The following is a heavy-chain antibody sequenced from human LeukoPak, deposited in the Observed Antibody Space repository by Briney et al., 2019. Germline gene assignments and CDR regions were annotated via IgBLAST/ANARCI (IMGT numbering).Heavy chain of an antibody. CDR2: IYSGGST. CDR3: AREGYSSSSSYFDY. Sequence: PGGSLRLSCAASGSTVSSNYMSWVRQAPGKGLEWVSLIYSGGSTYYADSVKGRFTISRDNSKNTLYLQMNSLRVEDTAVYHCAREGYSSSSSYFDYWGQGTLVTVSS. V-gene: IGHV3-66*01. D-gene: IGHD6-6*01. CDR1: GSTVSSNY. J-gene: IGHJ4*02.